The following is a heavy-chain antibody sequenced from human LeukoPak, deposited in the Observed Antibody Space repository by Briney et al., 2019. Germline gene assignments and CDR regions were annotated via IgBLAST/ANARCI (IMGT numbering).Heavy chain of an antibody. CDR2: ISGSGGTT. J-gene: IGHJ4*02. V-gene: IGHV3-23*01. D-gene: IGHD3-16*01. CDR3: AREIGQLDY. CDR1: GFTFSSYA. Sequence: GGSMRLSCAASGFTFSSYAMSWVRQAPGKGLEWVSVISGSGGTTYYADSVKGRFTISRDNSKNTLYLQMNSLRAEDTAVYYCAREIGQLDYWGQGTLVTVSS.